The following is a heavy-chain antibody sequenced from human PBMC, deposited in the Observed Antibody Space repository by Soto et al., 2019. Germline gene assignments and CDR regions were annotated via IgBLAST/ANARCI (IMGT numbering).Heavy chain of an antibody. V-gene: IGHV3-30-3*01. CDR1: GFTFSSYA. D-gene: IGHD3-3*01. J-gene: IGHJ6*01. Sequence: LSCAASGFTFSSYAMHWVRQAPGKGLEWVAVISYDGSNKYYADSVKGRFTISRDNSKNTLYLQMNSLRAEDTAVYYCARGARTYDFWSGYYDVEYYYYYGMDVWGQGTTVTVSS. CDR3: ARGARTYDFWSGYYDVEYYYYYGMDV. CDR2: ISYDGSNK.